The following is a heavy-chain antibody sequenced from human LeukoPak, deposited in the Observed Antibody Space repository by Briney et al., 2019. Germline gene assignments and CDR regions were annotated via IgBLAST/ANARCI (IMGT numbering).Heavy chain of an antibody. D-gene: IGHD3-9*01. CDR3: ARGHTISETGYFDC. CDR1: GGSITAYY. CDR2: VNHRTDT. Sequence: PSETLSLTCAVYGGSITAYYWSWIRQSPPPGQQRIAEVNHRTDTNYNPSVKGRVTISVDTSKNQFSLQVTSLTAADTAVYYCARGHTISETGYFDCWGQGTLVTVSS. J-gene: IGHJ4*02. V-gene: IGHV4-34*01.